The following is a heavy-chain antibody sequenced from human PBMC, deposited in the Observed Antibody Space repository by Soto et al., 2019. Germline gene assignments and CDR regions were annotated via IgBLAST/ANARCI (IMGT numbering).Heavy chain of an antibody. V-gene: IGHV4-59*01. Sequence: PSETLSLTCTVSGGSISSYYWSWIRQPPGKGLEWIGYIYYSGSTNYNPSLKSRVTISVDTSKNQFSLKLSSVTAADTAVYYCARGLTYYDFWSGPENWFDPWGQGTLVTVSS. CDR1: GGSISSYY. J-gene: IGHJ5*02. CDR3: ARGLTYYDFWSGPENWFDP. CDR2: IYYSGST. D-gene: IGHD3-3*01.